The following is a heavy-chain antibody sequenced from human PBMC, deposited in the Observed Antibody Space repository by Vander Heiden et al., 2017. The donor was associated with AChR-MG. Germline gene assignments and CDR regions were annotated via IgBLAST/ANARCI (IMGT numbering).Heavy chain of an antibody. CDR2: MNPNSGNT. D-gene: IGHD6-6*01. Sequence: QVQLVQSGAEVKKPGASVKVSCKASGYTFTSYDINGVRQATGQGLEWMGWMNPNSGNTGYAQKFQGRVTMTRNTSISTAYMELSSLRSEDTAVYYCARVYNVFWQLVGFRPNYYYGMDVWGQGTTVTVSS. CDR3: ARVYNVFWQLVGFRPNYYYGMDV. J-gene: IGHJ6*02. CDR1: GYTFTSYD. V-gene: IGHV1-8*01.